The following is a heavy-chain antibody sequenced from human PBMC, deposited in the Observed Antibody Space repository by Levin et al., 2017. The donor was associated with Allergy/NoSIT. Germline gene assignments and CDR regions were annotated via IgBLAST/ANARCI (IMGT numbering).Heavy chain of an antibody. Sequence: SLKISCAASGFTFDDYAMHWVRQAPGKGLEWVSGISWNSGSIGYADSVKGRFTISRDNAKNSLYLQMNSLRAEDTALYYCAKDLAAPPYYYYYGMDVWGQGTTVTVSS. D-gene: IGHD6-25*01. CDR2: ISWNSGSI. CDR1: GFTFDDYA. J-gene: IGHJ6*02. CDR3: AKDLAAPPYYYYYGMDV. V-gene: IGHV3-9*01.